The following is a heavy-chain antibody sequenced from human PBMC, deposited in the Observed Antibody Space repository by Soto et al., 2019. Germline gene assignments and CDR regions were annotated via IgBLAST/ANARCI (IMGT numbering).Heavy chain of an antibody. V-gene: IGHV1-46*01. D-gene: IGHD5-18*01. J-gene: IGHJ6*02. CDR3: ARGGRIVDTGIGYYYYHAMDV. Sequence: ASVKVCCKASGYTFTSYYIHWVRQAPGQGLEWMGIFNPTGDTASYAQKLQGRVTMTRDTSTGTAYMELGSLRSEDTAVYYCARGGRIVDTGIGYYYYHAMDVWGQGTTVTVSS. CDR1: GYTFTSYY. CDR2: FNPTGDTA.